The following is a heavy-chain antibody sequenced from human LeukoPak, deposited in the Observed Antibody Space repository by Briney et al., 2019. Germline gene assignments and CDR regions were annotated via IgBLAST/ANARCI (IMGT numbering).Heavy chain of an antibody. D-gene: IGHD6-13*01. CDR3: ARVLAAAGNNWFDP. Sequence: SETLSLTCAVYGGSFSGYYWSWIRQPSGKGLEWIGEINHSGSTNYNPSLKSRVTISVDTSKNQFSLKLSSVTAADTAVYYCARVLAAAGNNWFDPWGQGTLVTVSS. CDR2: INHSGST. J-gene: IGHJ5*02. CDR1: GGSFSGYY. V-gene: IGHV4-34*01.